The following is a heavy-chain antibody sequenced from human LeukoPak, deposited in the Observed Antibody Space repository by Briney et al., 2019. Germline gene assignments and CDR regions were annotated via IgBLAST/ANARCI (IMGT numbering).Heavy chain of an antibody. D-gene: IGHD2-2*01. Sequence: GGSLRLSCAASGFTFSSYGMHWVRQAPGKGLEWVAVIWYDGSNKYYADSVKGRFTISRDNSKNTLYLQMNSLRAEDTAVYYCAREVGRGPAAFFDYWGQGTLVTVSS. CDR2: IWYDGSNK. J-gene: IGHJ4*02. CDR1: GFTFSSYG. CDR3: AREVGRGPAAFFDY. V-gene: IGHV3-33*01.